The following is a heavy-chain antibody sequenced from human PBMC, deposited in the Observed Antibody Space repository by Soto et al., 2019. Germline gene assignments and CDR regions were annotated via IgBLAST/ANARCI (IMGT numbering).Heavy chain of an antibody. CDR3: ARQEVGYYYYYYYMDV. CDR2: IYYSGST. J-gene: IGHJ6*03. V-gene: IGHV4-59*08. CDR1: GGPISSYY. Sequence: SETLSLTCTVSGGPISSYYWSWIRQPPGKGLEWIGYIYYSGSTNYNPSLKSRVTISVDTSKNQFSLKLSSVTAADTAVYYCARQEVGYYYYYYYMDVWGKGTTVTVSS. D-gene: IGHD3-10*01.